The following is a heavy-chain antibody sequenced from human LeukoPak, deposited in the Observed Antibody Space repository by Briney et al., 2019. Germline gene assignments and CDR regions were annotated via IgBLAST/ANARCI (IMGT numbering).Heavy chain of an antibody. J-gene: IGHJ4*02. CDR3: AKMPYVDDPIAYCGGDCYSAYYFDY. Sequence: GGSLRLSCAASGFTFSSYVMHWVRQAPGKGLEWVSAISGSGGSTYYADSVKGRFTISRDNSKNTLYLQMNSLRAEDTAVYYCAKMPYVDDPIAYCGGDCYSAYYFDYWGQGTLVTVSS. V-gene: IGHV3-23*01. CDR1: GFTFSSYV. D-gene: IGHD2-21*02. CDR2: ISGSGGST.